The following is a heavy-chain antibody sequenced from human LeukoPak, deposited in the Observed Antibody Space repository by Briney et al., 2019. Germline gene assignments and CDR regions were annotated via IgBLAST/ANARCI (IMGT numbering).Heavy chain of an antibody. J-gene: IGHJ1*01. V-gene: IGHV3-64D*06. CDR2: ISSNGGST. CDR3: VKDSSGWTGYFQH. D-gene: IGHD6-19*01. CDR1: GFTFSSYA. Sequence: GGSLRLSCSASGFTFSSYAMHWVRQAPGKGLEYVSAISSNGGSTYYADSVKGRFTISRDNSKNTLHPQMSSLRAEDTAVYYCVKDSSGWTGYFQHWGQGTLVTVSS.